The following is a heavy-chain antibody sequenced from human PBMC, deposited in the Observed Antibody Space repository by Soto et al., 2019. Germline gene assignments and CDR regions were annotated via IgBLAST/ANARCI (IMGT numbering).Heavy chain of an antibody. D-gene: IGHD6-19*01. CDR3: AIEIAVAGYTPLCDY. J-gene: IGHJ4*02. Sequence: QVQLVESGGGVVQPGRSLRLSCAASGFTFSSYGMHWVRQAPGKGLEWVAVIWYDGSNKYYADSVKGRFTISRDNSKNTLYLQMNSLSAEDTAVYYCAIEIAVAGYTPLCDYWGQGPLVTVSS. CDR2: IWYDGSNK. V-gene: IGHV3-33*01. CDR1: GFTFSSYG.